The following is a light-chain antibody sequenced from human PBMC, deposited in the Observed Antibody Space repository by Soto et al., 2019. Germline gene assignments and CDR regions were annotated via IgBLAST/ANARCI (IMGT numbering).Light chain of an antibody. CDR1: QGISGNY. J-gene: IGKJ2*03. CDR3: QQYGGSPLYS. CDR2: GAS. V-gene: IGKV3-20*01. Sequence: IVLTQSPGTLSLSPGERATLSCRASQGISGNYLAWFQQKPGQAPRLLIYGASSRATGIPDRFSGSGSGTDFTLTISRLEPEDVAVYYCQQYGGSPLYSLGQGTKLEIK.